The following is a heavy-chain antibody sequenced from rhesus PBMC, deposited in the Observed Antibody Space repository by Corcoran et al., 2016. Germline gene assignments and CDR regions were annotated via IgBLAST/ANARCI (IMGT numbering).Heavy chain of an antibody. CDR3: ARTRGVDV. CDR1: GGSISGYY. CDR2: IDGNSAST. Sequence: QVTLQQWGAGLVKPSETLSLTCAVDGGSISGYYWNWIRQPPGKGLEWIGNIDGNSASTNYNPSLKNRVTISKDTSKKQVSLKLSSVTAADTAVYYCARTRGVDVWGPGVLVTVSS. V-gene: IGHV4-73*01. J-gene: IGHJ5-1*01.